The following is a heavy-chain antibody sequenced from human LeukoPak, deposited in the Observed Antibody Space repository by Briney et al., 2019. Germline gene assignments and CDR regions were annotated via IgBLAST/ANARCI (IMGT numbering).Heavy chain of an antibody. D-gene: IGHD5-12*01. V-gene: IGHV3-21*01. CDR3: ARDGGYSGYDWFDP. CDR2: ISHSGSSI. J-gene: IGHJ5*02. Sequence: GGSLRLSCVASGFTFSNYLMNWVRQAPGKGLEWVSGISHSGSSIYYADSVKGRFTISRDNAKNSLYLQMNSLRAEDTAVYYCARDGGYSGYDWFDPWGQGTLVTVSS. CDR1: GFTFSNYL.